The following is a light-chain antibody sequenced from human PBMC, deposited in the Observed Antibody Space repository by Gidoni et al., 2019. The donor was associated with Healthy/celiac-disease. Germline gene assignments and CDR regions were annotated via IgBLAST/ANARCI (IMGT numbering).Light chain of an antibody. Sequence: DIQLTQSPSFLSASVGDRVTITCRASQGISSYLAWYQQKPGKAPKLLIHAASTLQSGVPSRFSGSGSGTEFSLTISSLQPEDFATYYCQQLNSYPLVTFGPGTKVDIK. CDR2: AAS. J-gene: IGKJ3*01. CDR1: QGISSY. CDR3: QQLNSYPLVT. V-gene: IGKV1-9*01.